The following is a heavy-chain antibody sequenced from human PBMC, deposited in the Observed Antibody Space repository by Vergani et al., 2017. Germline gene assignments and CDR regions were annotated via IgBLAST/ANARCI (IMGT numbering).Heavy chain of an antibody. J-gene: IGHJ4*02. CDR3: AKAVMIMFGGVIPSDF. CDR1: GFTFIMHA. CDR2: LSASDRRT. Sequence: EVQLLESGGDLVQPGGSLRLSCAASGFTFIMHAMSWVRQAPGKGLEWVSTLSASDRRTHYADSVKGRFTISRDNSKNTLYLQMNSLRAEDTAVYYCAKAVMIMFGGVIPSDFWGQGTVVTVSS. D-gene: IGHD3-16*02. V-gene: IGHV3-23*01.